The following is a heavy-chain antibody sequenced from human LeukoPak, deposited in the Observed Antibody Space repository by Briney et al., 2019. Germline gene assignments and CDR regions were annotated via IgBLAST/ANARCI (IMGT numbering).Heavy chain of an antibody. J-gene: IGHJ6*03. V-gene: IGHV1-69*05. CDR1: GGTFSSYA. CDR2: IVPIFGTA. Sequence: ASVKVSCKASGGTFSSYAISWVRQAPGQGLEWMGGIVPIFGTANYAQKFQGRVTITTDESTSTAYMELSSLRSEDTAVYYCARGAGDYEYMDVWGKGTTVTVS. CDR3: ARGAGDYEYMDV.